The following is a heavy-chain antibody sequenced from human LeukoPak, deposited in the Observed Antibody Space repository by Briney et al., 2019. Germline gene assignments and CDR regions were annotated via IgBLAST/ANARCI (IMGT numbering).Heavy chain of an antibody. Sequence: ASVKVSCKASGYTFTSYAMNWVRQAPGQGLEWMGWINTNTGTPTYAQGFTGRFGFSLDTPVSTAYLQISSLKAEDTAVYYCARDITGSSWYNWFDPWGQGTLVTVSS. V-gene: IGHV7-4-1*02. J-gene: IGHJ5*02. D-gene: IGHD6-13*01. CDR1: GYTFTSYA. CDR3: ARDITGSSWYNWFDP. CDR2: INTNTGTP.